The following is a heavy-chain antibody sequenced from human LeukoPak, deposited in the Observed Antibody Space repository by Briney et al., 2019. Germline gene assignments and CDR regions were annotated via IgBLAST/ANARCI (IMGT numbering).Heavy chain of an antibody. CDR1: GFTFSNYW. Sequence: GGSLRLFCGASGFTFSNYWMYWVRHPPGRGPLWVSRISGDGITTYYAGSVKGRFTISRDNAKNTLYLQMHSLRADDSAVYYCARGFYGSGNSWGHGTLVTVSS. V-gene: IGHV3-74*01. J-gene: IGHJ4*01. CDR3: ARGFYGSGNS. D-gene: IGHD3-10*01. CDR2: ISGDGITT.